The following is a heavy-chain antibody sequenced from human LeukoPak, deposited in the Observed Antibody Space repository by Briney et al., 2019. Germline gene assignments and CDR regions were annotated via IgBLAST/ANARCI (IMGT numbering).Heavy chain of an antibody. CDR2: INPNSGGT. Sequence: ASVKVSCKASGYTFTGYYMHWVRQAPGQGLEWMGWINPNSGGTNYAQKFQGRVTMTRDTSISTAYMELSRLRSDDTAAYYCARVRYYYDRGAAGYWGQGTLVTVSS. CDR3: ARVRYYYDRGAAGY. CDR1: GYTFTGYY. D-gene: IGHD3-22*01. J-gene: IGHJ4*02. V-gene: IGHV1-2*02.